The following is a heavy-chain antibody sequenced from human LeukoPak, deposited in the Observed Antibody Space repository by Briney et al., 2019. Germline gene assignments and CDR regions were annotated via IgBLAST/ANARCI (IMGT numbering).Heavy chain of an antibody. J-gene: IGHJ4*02. CDR1: GYTFTGYY. CDR3: ARSYGSGSSYFDY. D-gene: IGHD3-10*01. Sequence: ASVKVSCKASGYTFTGYYMHWGPQAPGQGLEWMGWINPNSGGTNYAQKFQGRVTMTRDTYISRAYMELSRLRSDDTAVYYCARSYGSGSSYFDYWGRGTLVTVAS. CDR2: INPNSGGT. V-gene: IGHV1-2*02.